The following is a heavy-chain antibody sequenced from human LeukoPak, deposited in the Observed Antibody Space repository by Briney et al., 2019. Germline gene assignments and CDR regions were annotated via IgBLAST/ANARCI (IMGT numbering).Heavy chain of an antibody. CDR2: ISSDGSIT. V-gene: IGHV3-74*01. CDR1: GFAFSSYW. D-gene: IGHD4-17*01. CDR3: ARDPHGDEIEY. Sequence: PGGSLRLSCAASGFAFSSYWMHWVRQAPEKGLVWVARISSDGSITSYADSVKGRFTISRDNAKNTLYLQMKSLRAEDTAVYYCARDPHGDEIEYWGQGTLVTVSS. J-gene: IGHJ4*02.